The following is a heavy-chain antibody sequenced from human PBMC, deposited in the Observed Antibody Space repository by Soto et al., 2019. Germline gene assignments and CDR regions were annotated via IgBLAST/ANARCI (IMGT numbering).Heavy chain of an antibody. J-gene: IGHJ4*02. D-gene: IGHD3-10*01. Sequence: SETLSLTCTVSGCSISSYYWSWIRQPPGKGLDWIGYIYYSGSTNYNPSLKIRVTISLDTSKNQFSLKMNSMTAADTAVYYCARHNYGSGSTYFDYWGQGTLVTVSS. CDR1: GCSISSYY. CDR3: ARHNYGSGSTYFDY. V-gene: IGHV4-59*08. CDR2: IYYSGST.